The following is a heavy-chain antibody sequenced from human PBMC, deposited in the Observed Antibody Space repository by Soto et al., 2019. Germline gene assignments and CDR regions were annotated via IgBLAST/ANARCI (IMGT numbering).Heavy chain of an antibody. V-gene: IGHV3-21*01. D-gene: IGHD3-3*01. CDR2: FSSSSSYI. Sequence: SRGSAGLTFCWLWLHLVSQAPGKGVGWVSSFSSSSSYIYYADSVKGRFTISRDNAKNSLYLQMNSLRAEDTAVYYCARVPLNGATYYDFWSGYPDAFDIWGQGTMVTVSS. CDR3: ARVPLNGATYYDFWSGYPDAFDI. CDR1: GLTFCWLW. J-gene: IGHJ3*02.